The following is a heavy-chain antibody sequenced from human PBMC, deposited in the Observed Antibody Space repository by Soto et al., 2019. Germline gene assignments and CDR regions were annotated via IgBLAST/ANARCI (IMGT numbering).Heavy chain of an antibody. J-gene: IGHJ4*02. CDR3: ASSPDY. Sequence: GGSLRLSCAASGFTFSRLWMHWVRQAPGKGLVWVSRVTNDGSSTTYADSVKGRFTISRDNAKNTLYLQMNSLRAEDTAVYFCASSPDYWGQGTLVTVSS. CDR1: GFTFSRLW. CDR2: VTNDGSST. V-gene: IGHV3-74*01.